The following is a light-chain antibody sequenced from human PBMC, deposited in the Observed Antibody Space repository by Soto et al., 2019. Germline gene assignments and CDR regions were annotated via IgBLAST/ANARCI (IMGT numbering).Light chain of an antibody. CDR1: QTVRNNY. CDR3: QQFSSYPLT. J-gene: IGKJ4*01. Sequence: EFVLTQSPCTLSLSPGERATLSCRASQTVRNNYLAWYQQKPGQAPRLLIYDASSRATGIPDRFSGGGSGTDFTLTISRLEPEDFAVYYCQQFSSYPLTFGGGTQGGCQ. CDR2: DAS. V-gene: IGKV3-20*01.